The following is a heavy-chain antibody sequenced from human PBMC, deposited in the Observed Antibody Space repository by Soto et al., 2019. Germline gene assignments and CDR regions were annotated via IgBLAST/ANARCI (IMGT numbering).Heavy chain of an antibody. CDR2: IFYFGST. J-gene: IGHJ4*02. V-gene: IGHV4-61*05. CDR1: GGSIASSSYY. Sequence: SETLSLTCTVSGGSIASSSYYWSWIRQTPGKGLEWIGYIFYFGSTNYNPSLKSRVTLSIDTSKNQLSLKLSSVTAADTAVYYCARHSPDFDWLSQFDYWGQGTLVTVSS. D-gene: IGHD3-9*01. CDR3: ARHSPDFDWLSQFDY.